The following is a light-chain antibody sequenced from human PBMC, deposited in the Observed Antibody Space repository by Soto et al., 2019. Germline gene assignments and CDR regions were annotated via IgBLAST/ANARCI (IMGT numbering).Light chain of an antibody. CDR2: EGS. V-gene: IGLV2-23*01. Sequence: QSALTQPASVSGSPGQSMTISCTGTSSDVGYYNVVSWYQQHPGKAPKLMIYEGSKRPSGVSNRFSGSKSGNTASLTISGLQAEDEADYYCCSYADSSTYVFGTGTKLTVL. J-gene: IGLJ1*01. CDR3: CSYADSSTYV. CDR1: SSDVGYYNV.